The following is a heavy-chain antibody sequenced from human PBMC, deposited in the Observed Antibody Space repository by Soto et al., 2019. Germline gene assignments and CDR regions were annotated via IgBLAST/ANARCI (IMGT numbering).Heavy chain of an antibody. V-gene: IGHV3-33*01. Sequence: QVQLVESGGGVVQPGRSLRLSCAASGFTFSSYGMHWVRQAPGKGLEWVAVIWYDGSNKYYADSVKGRFTLSRDNSKNTLYLQMTSLRAEATAVYYCARDDDSSGYPRYYFDYWGQGTLVTVSS. CDR3: ARDDDSSGYPRYYFDY. CDR1: GFTFSSYG. D-gene: IGHD3-22*01. CDR2: IWYDGSNK. J-gene: IGHJ4*02.